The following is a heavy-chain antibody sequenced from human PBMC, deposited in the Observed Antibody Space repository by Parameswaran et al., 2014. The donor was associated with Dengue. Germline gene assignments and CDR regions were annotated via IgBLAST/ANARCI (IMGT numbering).Heavy chain of an antibody. Sequence: WIRQPPGKGLEWVSAISGGGDSTYYADSVRGRFTISRDNSKNTVYLQMNSLRAEDTAVFYCARGPYSSGWFYLDFWGQGTLVTVSS. V-gene: IGHV3-23*01. CDR2: ISGGGDST. J-gene: IGHJ4*02. CDR3: ARGPYSSGWFYLDF. D-gene: IGHD6-19*01.